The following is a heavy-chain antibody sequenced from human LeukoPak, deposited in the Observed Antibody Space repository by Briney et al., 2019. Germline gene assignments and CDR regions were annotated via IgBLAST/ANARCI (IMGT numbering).Heavy chain of an antibody. CDR2: IYNSLTT. CDR3: ARDEWFGY. J-gene: IGHJ4*02. CDR1: GGSISSSSYY. V-gene: IGHV4-61*01. D-gene: IGHD3-10*01. Sequence: SETLSLTCTVSGGSISSSSYYWSWIRQPPGKGLEWIGYIYNSLTTNHNPSLKNRVTMSVNTSKNQFSLKLNSVTAADTAVYYCARDEWFGYWGQGTLVTV.